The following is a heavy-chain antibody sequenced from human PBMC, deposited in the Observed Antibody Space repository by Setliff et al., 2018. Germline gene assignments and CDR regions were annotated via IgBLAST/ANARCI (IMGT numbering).Heavy chain of an antibody. J-gene: IGHJ3*01. CDR3: ARGPCSGGSCYPYIPGLDV. V-gene: IGHV1-69*13. CDR2: IIPIFGTA. CDR1: GGTFSSYA. D-gene: IGHD2-15*01. Sequence: SVKVSCKASGGTFSSYAITWVRQAPGQGLEWMGGIIPIFGTAKYAQKFQGRVTITADQSTRTAYMELSSLRSEDTAVYYCARGPCSGGSCYPYIPGLDVWGQGTMVTVSS.